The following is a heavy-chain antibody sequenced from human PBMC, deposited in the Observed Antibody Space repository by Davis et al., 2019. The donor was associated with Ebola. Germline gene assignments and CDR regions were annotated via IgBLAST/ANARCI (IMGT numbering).Heavy chain of an antibody. CDR2: LARSGVT. CDR1: GGPFNDFY. J-gene: IGHJ4*02. D-gene: IGHD6-19*01. CDR3: AREDAVAAIRIDY. V-gene: IGHV4-34*01. Sequence: SETLSLTCAVSGGPFNDFYCSWIRQPPGKGLEWIAELARSGVTNYNSSLKSRVTISVDTSKNQFSLKLSSVTAADTAVYYCAREDAVAAIRIDYWGQGTLVTVSS.